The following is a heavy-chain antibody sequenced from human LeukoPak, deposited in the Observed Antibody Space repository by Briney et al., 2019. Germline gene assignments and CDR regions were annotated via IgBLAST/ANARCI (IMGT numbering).Heavy chain of an antibody. CDR1: GFTFSSYA. D-gene: IGHD6-19*01. J-gene: IGHJ3*02. CDR3: ALTEKQWLVLDAFDI. Sequence: GGSLRLSCAASGFTFSSYAMSWVRQAPGKGLEWVSAISGSGGSTYYADSVKGRFTISRDNSKNTLYLQMNSLRAEDTAVYYCALTEKQWLVLDAFDIWGQGTMVTVSS. CDR2: ISGSGGST. V-gene: IGHV3-23*01.